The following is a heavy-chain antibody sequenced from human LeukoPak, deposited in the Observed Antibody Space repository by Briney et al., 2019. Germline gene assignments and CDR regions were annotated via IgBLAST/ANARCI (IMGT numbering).Heavy chain of an antibody. J-gene: IGHJ5*02. Sequence: SETLSLTCTVSGGSISSYYWSWIRQPPGKGLEWIGYIYYNGSTNYNPSLKGRVTISVDTSKNQFSLKLSSVTAADTAVYYCARRLAYCGGDCYLGWFDPWGQGTLVTVSS. D-gene: IGHD2-21*02. CDR1: GGSISSYY. CDR2: IYYNGST. V-gene: IGHV4-59*08. CDR3: ARRLAYCGGDCYLGWFDP.